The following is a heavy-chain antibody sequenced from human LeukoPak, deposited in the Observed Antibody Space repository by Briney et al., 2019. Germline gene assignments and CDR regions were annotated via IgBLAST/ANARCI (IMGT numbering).Heavy chain of an antibody. CDR2: INHSGST. V-gene: IGHV4-34*01. CDR1: GGSFSDYY. D-gene: IGHD3-22*01. CDR3: ATSIDSSGYFDFDY. Sequence: TSETLSLTCAVYGGSFSDYYWSWIRQPPGKGLEWIGEINHSGSTNYNPSLKSRVTISVDTSKNQFSLKLSSVTAADTAVYYCATSIDSSGYFDFDYWGQGTLVTVSS. J-gene: IGHJ4*02.